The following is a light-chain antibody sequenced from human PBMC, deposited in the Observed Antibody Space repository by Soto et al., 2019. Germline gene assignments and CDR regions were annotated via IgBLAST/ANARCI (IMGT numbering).Light chain of an antibody. CDR1: SSDIGGYNF. J-gene: IGLJ2*01. CDR3: SAYTSSITPVV. Sequence: QSALTQPASGSGSPGQSIPISCTGTSSDIGGYNFVSWYQQHPGKAPKLMIFDVTNRPSGVSNRFSGSKSGDTASLTISGLQAEDEADYYCSAYTSSITPVVLGGGTMLTV. V-gene: IGLV2-14*01. CDR2: DVT.